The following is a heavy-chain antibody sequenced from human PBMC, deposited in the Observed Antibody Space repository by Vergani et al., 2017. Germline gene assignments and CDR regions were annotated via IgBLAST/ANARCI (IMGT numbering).Heavy chain of an antibody. V-gene: IGHV4-59*01. Sequence: QVQLQESGPGLVKPSETLSLTCTVSGGSISSYYWSWIRQPPGKGLEWIGYIYYSGSTNYNPSLKSRVTISVDTSKNQFSLKLSSVTAADTAVYYCARAAGLDIAAAGIRYFDYWGQGTLVTVSS. CDR1: GGSISSYY. J-gene: IGHJ4*02. CDR2: IYYSGST. D-gene: IGHD6-13*01. CDR3: ARAAGLDIAAAGIRYFDY.